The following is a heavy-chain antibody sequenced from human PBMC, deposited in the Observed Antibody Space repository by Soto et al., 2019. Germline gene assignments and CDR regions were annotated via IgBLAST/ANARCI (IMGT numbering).Heavy chain of an antibody. V-gene: IGHV3-15*01. D-gene: IGHD2-2*01. CDR1: GFSLTNAW. Sequence: EVQLAESGGNLVKPGESLRLSCAASGFSLTNAWMSWVRQAPGKGLEWVGRIKSNTDGGTSDYAAPAKGRFSISRDDSKNTLYLQMNSLETADTAIYFCTTSLERYQLLFDLWGRGTLVTVSS. CDR3: TTSLERYQLLFDL. J-gene: IGHJ2*01. CDR2: IKSNTDGGTS.